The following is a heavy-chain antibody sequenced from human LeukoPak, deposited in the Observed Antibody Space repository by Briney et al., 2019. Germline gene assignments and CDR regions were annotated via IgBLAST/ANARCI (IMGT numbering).Heavy chain of an antibody. Sequence: PGGSLRLSCAASGFTLKNYDMAWVRQAPGKGLEWVSYISNSADRIYYADSVKGRFTISRDNAKNSLYLQMNSLRAEDTAVYYCARVRDSSGYPAASSYWGQGTLVTVSS. CDR3: ARVRDSSGYPAASSY. J-gene: IGHJ4*02. CDR2: ISNSADRI. D-gene: IGHD3-22*01. CDR1: GFTLKNYD. V-gene: IGHV3-48*03.